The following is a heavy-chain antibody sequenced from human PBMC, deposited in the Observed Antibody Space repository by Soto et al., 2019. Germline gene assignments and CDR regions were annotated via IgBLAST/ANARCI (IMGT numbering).Heavy chain of an antibody. J-gene: IGHJ4*02. CDR1: GLGFTTYS. D-gene: IGHD1-1*01. CDR2: ITGNGHNT. V-gene: IGHV3-23*01. Sequence: EVQLLESGGGLGQPGGSLRLSCSASGLGFTTYSMSWVRQPPGKGLEWVSGITGNGHNTYYAESVKGRFPISRDNSKNTLYLQMDSLRAEDAAEYYCASHQGIYKYYFDYWGQGTLVTVSS. CDR3: ASHQGIYKYYFDY.